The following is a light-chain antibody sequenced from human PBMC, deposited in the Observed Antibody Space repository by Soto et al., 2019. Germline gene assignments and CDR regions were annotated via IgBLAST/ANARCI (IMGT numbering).Light chain of an antibody. CDR3: HAYNSSPTAVYGVHD. CDR1: TANIGGGHD. V-gene: IGLV1-40*01. Sequence: QSVLTQPPSVSGAPRQRVTISCTGSTANIGGGHDVHWWQHRRGKAPKRRVSGDNNRPSGVPDRCAGSKSSSPASLAITGLQPGDEADYYCHAYNSSPTAVYGVHDFGSGTTVTV. J-gene: IGLJ6*01. CDR2: GDN.